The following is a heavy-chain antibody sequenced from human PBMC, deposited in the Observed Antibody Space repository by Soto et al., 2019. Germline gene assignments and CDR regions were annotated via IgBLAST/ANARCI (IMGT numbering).Heavy chain of an antibody. J-gene: IGHJ5*02. CDR2: IYYSGST. CDR1: GGSISSGGYY. Sequence: QVQLQESGPGLVKPSQTLSLTCTVSGGSISSGGYYWTWIRQHPGKGLEWIGYIYYSGSTYYNPSLKRXVTXSXDTSKNQFSLKLSSVTAADTAVYYCARDKGQNWFDPWGQGTLVTVSS. V-gene: IGHV4-31*03. CDR3: ARDKGQNWFDP.